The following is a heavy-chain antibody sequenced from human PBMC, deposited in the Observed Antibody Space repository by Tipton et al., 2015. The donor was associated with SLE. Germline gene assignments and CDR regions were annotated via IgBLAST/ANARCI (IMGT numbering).Heavy chain of an antibody. CDR2: ISSSGTTI. CDR3: ARTTGYCSGGSCYCDY. CDR1: GFTFSDYY. V-gene: IGHV3-11*01. D-gene: IGHD2-15*01. J-gene: IGHJ4*02. Sequence: SLRLSCAASGFTFSDYYMSWIRQAPGKGLEWISYISSSGTTIYYADSVKGRFTISRDNAKNSLYLQMNSLRAEDTAVYYCARTTGYCSGGSCYCDYWGQGTLVTVSS.